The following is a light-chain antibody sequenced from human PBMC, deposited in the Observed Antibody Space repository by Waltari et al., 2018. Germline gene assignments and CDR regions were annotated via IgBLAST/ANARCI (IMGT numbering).Light chain of an antibody. Sequence: QSALTQPRSVSGSPGQSVTISCTGTSSDVGGYNYVSWYQQHPGKAPKRMIYDVKQLPSGVPDRFAGSKYGNPASLTISELQADDEADFYCFSYAGSYILVFGGGTKLTVL. V-gene: IGLV2-11*01. CDR1: SSDVGGYNY. CDR3: FSYAGSYILV. J-gene: IGLJ2*01. CDR2: DVK.